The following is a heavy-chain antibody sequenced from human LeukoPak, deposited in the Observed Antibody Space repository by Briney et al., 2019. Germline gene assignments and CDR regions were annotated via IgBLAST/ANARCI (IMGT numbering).Heavy chain of an antibody. CDR2: IYYSGST. J-gene: IGHJ3*02. Sequence: SETLSLTCTVSGGSISSYYWSWIRQPPGKGLEWIGYIYYSGSTNYNPSLKSRVTISVDTSKNQFSLKLSSVTAADTAVYYCAGLVIDAFDIWGQGTMVTVSS. D-gene: IGHD3-22*01. V-gene: IGHV4-59*08. CDR3: AGLVIDAFDI. CDR1: GGSISSYY.